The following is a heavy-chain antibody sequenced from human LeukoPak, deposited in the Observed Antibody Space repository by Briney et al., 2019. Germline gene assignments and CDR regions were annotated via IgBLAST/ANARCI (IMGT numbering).Heavy chain of an antibody. CDR1: GFTFSSYA. Sequence: GSLRLSCAASGFTFSSYAMSWVRQASGEGLEGGSAISGSGGSTYYADSVKGRFTISRDNAKNSLYLQMNSLRAEDTAVYYCARDSDRSGYYGYYFDYWGQGTLVTVSS. J-gene: IGHJ4*02. CDR3: ARDSDRSGYYGYYFDY. CDR2: ISGSGGST. V-gene: IGHV3-23*01. D-gene: IGHD3-22*01.